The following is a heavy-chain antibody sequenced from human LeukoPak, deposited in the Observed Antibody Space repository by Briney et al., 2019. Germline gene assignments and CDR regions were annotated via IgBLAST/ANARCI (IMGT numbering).Heavy chain of an antibody. CDR2: ISYDGSNK. D-gene: IGHD2-2*01. Sequence: PGGSLRLSCAASGFTFSSYGMHWVRQAPGKGLEWVAVISYDGSNKYYADSVKGRFTISRDNSKNTLYLQMNSLRAEDTAVYYCAKDRWSYCSSTSCPSFDYWGQGTLSPSPQ. J-gene: IGHJ4*02. V-gene: IGHV3-30*18. CDR1: GFTFSSYG. CDR3: AKDRWSYCSSTSCPSFDY.